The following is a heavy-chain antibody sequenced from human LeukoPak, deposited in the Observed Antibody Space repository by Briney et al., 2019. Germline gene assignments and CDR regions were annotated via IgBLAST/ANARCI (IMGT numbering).Heavy chain of an antibody. CDR3: ARVLWELTGLSATKGYYGMDV. CDR1: GGSISSSNW. CDR2: IYHSGST. D-gene: IGHD3-9*01. V-gene: IGHV4-4*02. J-gene: IGHJ6*02. Sequence: SGTLSLTCAVSGGSISSSNWWSWVRQPPGKGLEWIGEIYHSGSTNYNPSLKSRVTISVDKSKNQFSLKLSSVTAADTAVYYCARVLWELTGLSATKGYYGMDVWGQGTTVTVSS.